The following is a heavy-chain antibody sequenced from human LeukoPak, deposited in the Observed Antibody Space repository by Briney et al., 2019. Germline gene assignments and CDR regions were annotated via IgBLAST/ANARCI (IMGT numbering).Heavy chain of an antibody. D-gene: IGHD4-11*01. V-gene: IGHV3-33*01. J-gene: IGHJ6*04. CDR1: GFISNHFG. CDR2: ILSDGTNQ. CDR3: ARDAQREFDYSISLQF. Sequence: RGSLRLSCAAAGFISNHFGMHWVRQAPGKGGEWVAVILSDGTNQFYADSVKGRFTISRDDSGNTVYLQMNSLRPEDTGVYYCARDAQREFDYSISLQFWGKGTTVIVST.